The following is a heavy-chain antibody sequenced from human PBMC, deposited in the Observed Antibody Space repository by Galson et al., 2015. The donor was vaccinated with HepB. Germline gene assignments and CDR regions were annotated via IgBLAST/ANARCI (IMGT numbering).Heavy chain of an antibody. CDR1: GFTFDDYT. Sequence: SLRLSCAASGFTFDDYTMHWVRQAPGKGLEWVSLISWDGGSTYYADSVKGRFTISRDNSKNSLYLQMNSLRTEDTALYYCAKDIWSRTEPLYGMDVWGQGTTVTVSS. D-gene: IGHD1-14*01. CDR2: ISWDGGST. CDR3: AKDIWSRTEPLYGMDV. J-gene: IGHJ6*02. V-gene: IGHV3-43*01.